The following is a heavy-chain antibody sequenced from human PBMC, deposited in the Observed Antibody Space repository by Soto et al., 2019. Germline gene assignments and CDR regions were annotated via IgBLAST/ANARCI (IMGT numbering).Heavy chain of an antibody. CDR1: GFTFSYAW. D-gene: IGHD2-21*01. CDR2: IKSKSDGGTT. J-gene: IGHJ5*02. V-gene: IGHV3-15*01. Sequence: GGSLRLSCAASGFTFSYAWMSWVRQSPGKGLDWVGRIKSKSDGGTTEYAAPVRGRFTISRDDSKNTLYLQMNSLKTEDTAVYYCTTDLWRIAVVVGSTGYFNPWGQGTPVTVSS. CDR3: TTDLWRIAVVVGSTGYFNP.